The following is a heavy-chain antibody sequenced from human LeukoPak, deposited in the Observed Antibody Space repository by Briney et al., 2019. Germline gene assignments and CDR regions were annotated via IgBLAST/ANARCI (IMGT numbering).Heavy chain of an antibody. CDR2: INHSGST. J-gene: IGHJ4*02. CDR3: AREPWGGSN. V-gene: IGHV4-34*01. Sequence: KTSETLSLTCAVYGGSFSGYYWSWIRQPPGKGLEWIGEINHSGSTNYNPSLKSRVTISVDTSKNQFSLKLSSVTAADTAVYYCAREPWGGSNWGQGTLVTVSS. CDR1: GGSFSGYY. D-gene: IGHD3-16*01.